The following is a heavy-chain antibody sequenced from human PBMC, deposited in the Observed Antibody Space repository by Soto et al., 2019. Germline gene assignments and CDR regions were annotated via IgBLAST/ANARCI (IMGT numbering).Heavy chain of an antibody. CDR3: ARAPPGIAAAGGWFDP. CDR1: GGSISSGDYY. CDR2: IYYSGST. J-gene: IGHJ5*02. V-gene: IGHV4-30-4*01. Sequence: QMQLQESGPGLVKPSQTLSLTCTVSGGSISSGDYYWSWIRQPPGKGLEWIGYIYYSGSTYYNPSLKSRVTISVDTSKNQFSLKLSSVTAADTAVYYCARAPPGIAAAGGWFDPWGQGTLVTVSS. D-gene: IGHD6-13*01.